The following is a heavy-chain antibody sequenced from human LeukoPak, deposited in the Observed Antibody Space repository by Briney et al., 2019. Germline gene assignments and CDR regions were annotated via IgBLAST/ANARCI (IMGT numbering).Heavy chain of an antibody. D-gene: IGHD6-19*01. CDR2: ISYDGSNK. J-gene: IGHJ4*02. CDR1: GFTFSSYV. CDR3: AKAHSSGWYYFDY. Sequence: GRSLRLSCAASGFTFSSYVMHWVRQAPGKGLEWVTVISYDGSNKYYADSVKGRFTISRDNSKNTLYPQMNSLRAEDTAVYYCAKAHSSGWYYFDYWGQGTLVTVSS. V-gene: IGHV3-30*18.